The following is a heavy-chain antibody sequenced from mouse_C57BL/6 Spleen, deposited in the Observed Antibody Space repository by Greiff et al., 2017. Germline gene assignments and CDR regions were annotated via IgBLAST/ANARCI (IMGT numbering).Heavy chain of an antibody. CDR2: IYPGSGST. J-gene: IGHJ2*01. Sequence: QVQLQQPGAELVKPGASVKMSCKASGYTFTSYWITWVKQRPGQGLEWIGDIYPGSGSTNYNEKFKSKATLTVDTSSSTAYMQLSSLTSADAAVYYCARGGSMITPYYFDYWGQGTTLTVSS. V-gene: IGHV1-55*01. CDR1: GYTFTSYW. CDR3: ARGGSMITPYYFDY. D-gene: IGHD2-4*01.